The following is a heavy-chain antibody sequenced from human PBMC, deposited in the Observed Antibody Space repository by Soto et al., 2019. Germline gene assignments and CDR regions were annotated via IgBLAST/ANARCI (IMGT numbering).Heavy chain of an antibody. CDR1: GGSISSYY. V-gene: IGHV4-59*06. D-gene: IGHD2-2*01. Sequence: SETLSLTCTVSGGSISSYYWSWIRQPPGKGLEWIGYIYYSGSTYYNPSLKSRVTISVDTSKNQFSLKLSSVTAADTAVYYCARDIVLVPAAMGFYYGMDVWGQGTTVTVSS. CDR2: IYYSGST. CDR3: ARDIVLVPAAMGFYYGMDV. J-gene: IGHJ6*02.